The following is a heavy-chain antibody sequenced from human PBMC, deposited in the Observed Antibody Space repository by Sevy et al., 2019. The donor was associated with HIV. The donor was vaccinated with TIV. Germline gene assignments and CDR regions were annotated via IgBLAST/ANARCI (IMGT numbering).Heavy chain of an antibody. V-gene: IGHV1-8*01. D-gene: IGHD6-19*01. Sequence: ASVKVSCKASGYTFTSYDINWVRQATGQGLEWMGWMNPNSGNTGYAQKFQGRVTMTRNTSISTAYMELSSLRSEDTAVYYCARGGDSSGWYHWYFDLWGRGTLVTVSS. CDR2: MNPNSGNT. CDR1: GYTFTSYD. J-gene: IGHJ2*01. CDR3: ARGGDSSGWYHWYFDL.